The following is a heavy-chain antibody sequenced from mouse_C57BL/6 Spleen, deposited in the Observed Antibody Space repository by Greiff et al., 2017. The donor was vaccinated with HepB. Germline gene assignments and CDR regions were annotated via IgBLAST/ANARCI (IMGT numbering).Heavy chain of an antibody. D-gene: IGHD1-1*01. Sequence: EVNVVESGGGLVKPGGSLKLSCAASGFTFSDYGMHWVRQAPEKGLEWVAYISSGSSTIYYADTVKGRFTISRDNAKNTLFLKMTSLRSEDTAMYYCARPEYTYYGSSYGAMDYWGQGTSVTVSS. V-gene: IGHV5-17*01. CDR2: ISSGSSTI. CDR3: ARPEYTYYGSSYGAMDY. J-gene: IGHJ4*01. CDR1: GFTFSDYG.